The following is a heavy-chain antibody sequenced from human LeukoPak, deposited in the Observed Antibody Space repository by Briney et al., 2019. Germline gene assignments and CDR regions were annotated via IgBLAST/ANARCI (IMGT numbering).Heavy chain of an antibody. J-gene: IGHJ4*02. Sequence: PGGSLRLSCAASGFTFSSYAMHWVRQAPGKGLEWVAVISYDGSNKYSADSVKGRFTISRDNSKNTLYMQMNSLRAEDTAVYYCARGARKGDDYGGFFDYWGQGTLVTVSS. CDR2: ISYDGSNK. V-gene: IGHV3-30*04. D-gene: IGHD4-23*01. CDR3: ARGARKGDDYGGFFDY. CDR1: GFTFSSYA.